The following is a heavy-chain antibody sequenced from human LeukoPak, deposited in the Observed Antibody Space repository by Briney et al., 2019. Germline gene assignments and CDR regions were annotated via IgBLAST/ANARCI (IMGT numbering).Heavy chain of an antibody. CDR3: ARHAPGYFDY. J-gene: IGHJ4*02. CDR2: IYYSGST. V-gene: IGHV4-39*01. Sequence: SETLSLTCTVSGGSISSSSYYWGWIRQPPGKGLEWIGSIYYSGSTYYNPPLKSRVTISVDTSKNQFSLKVSSVTAADTAVYYCARHAPGYFDYWGQGTLVTVSS. CDR1: GGSISSSSYY.